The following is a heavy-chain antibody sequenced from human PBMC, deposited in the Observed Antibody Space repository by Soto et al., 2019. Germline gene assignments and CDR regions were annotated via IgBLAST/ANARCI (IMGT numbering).Heavy chain of an antibody. CDR2: ISAYNGNT. J-gene: IGHJ6*02. CDR3: AREAVAGTLYYYYGMDV. D-gene: IGHD6-19*01. Sequence: QVQLVQSGAEVKKPGASVKVSCKASGYTFTSYGISWVRQAPGQGLEWMGWISAYNGNTNYAQKLQGRVTMTTDTSTSTAYMELRRLRSDDTAVYYCAREAVAGTLYYYYGMDVWGQGTTVTVSS. V-gene: IGHV1-18*01. CDR1: GYTFTSYG.